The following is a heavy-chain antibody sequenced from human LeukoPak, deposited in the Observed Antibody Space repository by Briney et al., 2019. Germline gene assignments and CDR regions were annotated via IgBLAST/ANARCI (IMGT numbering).Heavy chain of an antibody. D-gene: IGHD2-15*01. CDR1: GFTFSSYW. V-gene: IGHV3-7*01. CDR2: IKQDGSEK. J-gene: IGHJ4*02. CDR3: ARDRGYCSGGSCYFYFDY. Sequence: GGSLRLSCAASGFTFSSYWMSWVRQAPGKGLEWAANIKQDGSEKYYVDSVKGRFTISRDNAKNSLYLQMNSLRAEDTAVYYCARDRGYCSGGSCYFYFDYWGQGTLVTVSS.